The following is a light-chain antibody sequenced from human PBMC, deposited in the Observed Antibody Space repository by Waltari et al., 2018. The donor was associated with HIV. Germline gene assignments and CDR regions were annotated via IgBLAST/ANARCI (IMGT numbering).Light chain of an antibody. V-gene: IGKV1-39*01. CDR1: QSISSY. J-gene: IGKJ5*01. CDR3: QQSYSPPPST. CDR2: AAS. Sequence: DIQMTQSPSSLSASVGDRVTITCRASQSISSYLNWYQQKPGKAPKLLIYAASSLQSGVPSRFSGSGSGTDFTLTISSLQPEDFATYYCQQSYSPPPSTFGQGTRLEIK.